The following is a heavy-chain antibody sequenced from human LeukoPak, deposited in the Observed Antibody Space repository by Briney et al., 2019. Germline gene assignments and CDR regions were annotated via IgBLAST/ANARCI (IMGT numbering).Heavy chain of an antibody. CDR2: ISGSGGST. CDR1: GFTFNSYG. D-gene: IGHD1-26*01. CDR3: AKSSGYSGSYSADY. Sequence: GGSLRLSCAASGFTFNSYGMSWVRQAPGKGLEWVSAISGSGGSTYYADSVKGRFTISRDNSKNTLYLQMNSLRAEDTAVYYCAKSSGYSGSYSADYWGQGTLVTVSS. J-gene: IGHJ4*02. V-gene: IGHV3-23*01.